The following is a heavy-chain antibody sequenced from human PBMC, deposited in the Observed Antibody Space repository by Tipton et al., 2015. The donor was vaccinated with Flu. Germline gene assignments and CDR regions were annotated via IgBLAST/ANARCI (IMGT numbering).Heavy chain of an antibody. Sequence: TLSLTCTVSGGSISSYYWSWIRQPAGKGLEWIWRIYTSGSTNDNPSPQSRVTMTVEPTKNQFPLKLSSVTAADTAVYYRARDGHIAAAGQVHYFQHSGEGTLVSVSS. CDR3: ARDGHIAAAGQVHYFQH. D-gene: IGHD6-13*01. CDR1: GGSISSYY. CDR2: IYTSGST. J-gene: IGHJ1*01. V-gene: IGHV4-4*07.